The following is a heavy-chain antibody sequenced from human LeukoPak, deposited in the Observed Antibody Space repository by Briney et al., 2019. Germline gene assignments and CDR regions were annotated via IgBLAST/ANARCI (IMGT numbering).Heavy chain of an antibody. J-gene: IGHJ4*02. Sequence: GGSLRLSCAASGFTFSSYWMSWVRQAPGKGLEWVANIKQDGSEKYYVDSVKGRFTISRDNAKDSLYLQMNSLRAEDTAVYFCARDYGMVPGIYWGQGTLVTVSS. D-gene: IGHD4/OR15-4a*01. V-gene: IGHV3-7*01. CDR3: ARDYGMVPGIY. CDR2: IKQDGSEK. CDR1: GFTFSSYW.